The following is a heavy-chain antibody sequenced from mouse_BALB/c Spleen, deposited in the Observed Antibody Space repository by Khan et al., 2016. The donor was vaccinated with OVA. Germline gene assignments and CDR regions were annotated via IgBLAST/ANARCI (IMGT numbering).Heavy chain of an antibody. CDR2: IWRGGST. CDR1: GFSLTSYG. CDR3: AKNIVYAMDY. J-gene: IGHJ4*01. Sequence: QVQLQQSGPGLVQPSQSLSITCTVSGFSLTSYGVHWVRQSPGKGLEWLGVIWRGGSTDYNATFMSRLSITKDNSKSQVFFKMSSLQADDAVIYYYAKNIVYAMDYWGQGTSGTVSS. V-gene: IGHV2-5*01.